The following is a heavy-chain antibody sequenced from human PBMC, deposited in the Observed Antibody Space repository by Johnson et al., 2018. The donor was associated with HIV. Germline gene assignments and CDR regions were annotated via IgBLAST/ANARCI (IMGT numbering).Heavy chain of an antibody. V-gene: IGHV3-30*04. CDR3: AKVDCGGDTCAGYDPFDL. Sequence: QVQLVESGGGVVQPGRSLRLSCAASGFIFSSYAIHWVRQAPGKGLQWVAVIGFDGTNKYYADSLKGRFNLYRDNSKNTVDLQMNSLRVEDTAVYYCAKVDCGGDTCAGYDPFDLWGQGTMVTVSS. D-gene: IGHD2-21*01. CDR1: GFIFSSYA. J-gene: IGHJ3*01. CDR2: IGFDGTNK.